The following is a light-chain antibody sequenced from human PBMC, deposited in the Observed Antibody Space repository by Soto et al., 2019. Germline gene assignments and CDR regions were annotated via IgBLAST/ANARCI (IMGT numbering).Light chain of an antibody. CDR2: HVT. Sequence: QSVLTQPASVSGSPGQAITISCTGTSSDIGHYDYVSWYQQHPGKAPKLMIYHVTYRPSGVSNRYSGSKSGNSASLTSPGLQADDEADYDCCSLTTSHTWNSAVFGGGTKHTVL. J-gene: IGLJ2*01. CDR1: SSDIGHYDY. CDR3: CSLTTSHTWNSAV. V-gene: IGLV2-14*03.